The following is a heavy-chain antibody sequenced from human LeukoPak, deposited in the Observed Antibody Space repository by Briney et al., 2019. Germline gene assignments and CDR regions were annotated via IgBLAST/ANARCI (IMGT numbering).Heavy chain of an antibody. J-gene: IGHJ4*02. CDR3: ARLAFAAGPI. V-gene: IGHV4-39*01. CDR2: IYYSGST. D-gene: IGHD3-3*02. CDR1: GGSISSSSYY. Sequence: PSETLSLTCTVSGGSISSSSYYWGWIRQPPGKGLEWIGSIYYSGSTYYTPSLKSRVTISVDTSKNQFSLKLSSVTAADTAVYYCARLAFAAGPIWGQGTLVTVSS.